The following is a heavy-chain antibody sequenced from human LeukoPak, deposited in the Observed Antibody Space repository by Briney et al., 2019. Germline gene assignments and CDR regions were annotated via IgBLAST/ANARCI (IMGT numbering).Heavy chain of an antibody. J-gene: IGHJ6*03. Sequence: GGSLRLSCVASGFTFTSHWMTWVRQAPGKGLEWVANIKQDGSEKYYVDSVKGRFSISRDNAKNSLYLQMNSLRAEDTAVYYCARQGYYYGSGSYYNEAYMDVWGKGTTVTISS. CDR2: IKQDGSEK. CDR3: ARQGYYYGSGSYYNEAYMDV. CDR1: GFTFTSHW. D-gene: IGHD3-10*01. V-gene: IGHV3-7*01.